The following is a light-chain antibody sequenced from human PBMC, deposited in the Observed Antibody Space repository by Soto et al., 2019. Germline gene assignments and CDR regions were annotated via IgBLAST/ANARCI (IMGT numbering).Light chain of an antibody. J-gene: IGLJ1*01. V-gene: IGLV1-40*01. CDR2: GNN. CDR1: SSNIGAGYD. CDR3: AAWDDSPTGYV. Sequence: QSVLTQPPSVSGAPGQRVTISCTGSSSNIGAGYDVHWYQQRPGTAPKLLIYGNNQRPSGVPDRFSGSKSGTSASLAISGLQSEDEADYYCAAWDDSPTGYVFGTGTKLTVL.